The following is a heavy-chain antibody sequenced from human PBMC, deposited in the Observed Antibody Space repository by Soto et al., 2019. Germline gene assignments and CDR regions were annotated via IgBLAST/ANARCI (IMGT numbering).Heavy chain of an antibody. Sequence: GGSLRLSCAASGFTFSSYAMSWVRQAPGKGLEWVSAISGSGGSTYYADSVKGRFTISRDNSKNTLYLQMNSLRAEDTAVYYCAKSPPRGYCSSTSCRGIYYYYYMDVWGKGTTVTVSS. V-gene: IGHV3-23*01. CDR3: AKSPPRGYCSSTSCRGIYYYYYMDV. CDR2: ISGSGGST. J-gene: IGHJ6*03. CDR1: GFTFSSYA. D-gene: IGHD2-2*01.